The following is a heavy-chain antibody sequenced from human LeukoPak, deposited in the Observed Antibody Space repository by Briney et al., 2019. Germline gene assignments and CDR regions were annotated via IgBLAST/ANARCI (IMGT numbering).Heavy chain of an antibody. CDR1: GGSISSGDYY. D-gene: IGHD3-10*01. CDR3: ARDRDFVGNYYYYAMDV. Sequence: SETLSLTCTVSGGSISSGDYYWSWIRQPPGRGLEWIGYIYYSGSTYYNPSLKSRVTISVDTSKNQFSLKLSSVTAADTAMYYCARDRDFVGNYYYYAMDVWGQGTTVTVSS. J-gene: IGHJ6*02. V-gene: IGHV4-30-4*01. CDR2: IYYSGST.